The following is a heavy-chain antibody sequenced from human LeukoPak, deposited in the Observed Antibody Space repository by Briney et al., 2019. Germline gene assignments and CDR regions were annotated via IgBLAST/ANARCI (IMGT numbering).Heavy chain of an antibody. V-gene: IGHV3-23*01. CDR2: ISGSGTST. J-gene: IGHJ4*02. Sequence: PGGSLRLSCAASGLTFDNYAMSWVRQDRGKGLEWVSTISGSGTSTYYADSVKGRFTISRNNSKNTLYLQMNSLRAEDTAIYYCAATPVLSKFDSWGQGTLVTVSS. CDR3: AATPVLSKFDS. D-gene: IGHD4/OR15-4a*01. CDR1: GLTFDNYA.